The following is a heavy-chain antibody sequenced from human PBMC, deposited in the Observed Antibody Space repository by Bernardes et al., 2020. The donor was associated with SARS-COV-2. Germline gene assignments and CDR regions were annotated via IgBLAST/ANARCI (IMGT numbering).Heavy chain of an antibody. J-gene: IGHJ3*02. CDR2: INSDGSST. V-gene: IGHV3-74*01. Sequence: GGSLRLSCAASGFTFSNYWMHWVRQAPGKGLVWVSRINSDGSSTSYADSVKGRFTISRDNAKNTLYLQMNSLRAEDTAVYYCARGDLPGNDAFDIWGQGTMVTVSS. CDR3: ARGDLPGNDAFDI. CDR1: GFTFSNYW.